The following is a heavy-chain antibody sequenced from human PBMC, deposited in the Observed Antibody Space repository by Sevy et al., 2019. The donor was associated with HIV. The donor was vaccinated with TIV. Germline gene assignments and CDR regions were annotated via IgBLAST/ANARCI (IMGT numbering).Heavy chain of an antibody. CDR2: ISYHGRDK. CDR1: GITFSTSG. CDR3: AKDFTGYNGMDV. V-gene: IGHV3-30*18. D-gene: IGHD3-9*01. Sequence: GGSLRLSCVVSGITFSTSGMHWVRQAPGKGLEWVAVISYHGRDKFYADSVKGRSTISRDNSKNILYLQMISLRAEDTAWYYCAKDFTGYNGMDVWGQGTMVTVSS. J-gene: IGHJ6*02.